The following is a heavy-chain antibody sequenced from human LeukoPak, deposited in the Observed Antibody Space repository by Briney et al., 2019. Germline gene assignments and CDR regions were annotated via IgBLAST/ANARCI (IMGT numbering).Heavy chain of an antibody. CDR1: GFTFSDYW. D-gene: IGHD1-26*01. Sequence: GGSLRLSCAASGFTFSDYWMSWVRQAPGQGLEWGANMNQYGSEKYYVGSVKGRFTISRDNAENSLYRQMNSLTVGDTAVYYCARYRFVVGATDSFDIWGQGTMVTVSS. CDR2: MNQYGSEK. CDR3: ARYRFVVGATDSFDI. V-gene: IGHV3-7*01. J-gene: IGHJ3*02.